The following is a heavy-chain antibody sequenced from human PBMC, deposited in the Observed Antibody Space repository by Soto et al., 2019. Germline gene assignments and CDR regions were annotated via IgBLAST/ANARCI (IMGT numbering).Heavy chain of an antibody. CDR3: ASTNTLDH. Sequence: EVKLMESGGGSVQPGGSLRLSCVASGFMFSSYWMSWVRQAPGKGLEWVANIKSDGSETNYVDFVKGRFTISRDNAKNSLYLQMNRRRAEDSATYYWASTNTLDHWGQGILVTLSS. D-gene: IGHD2-8*01. CDR1: GFMFSSYW. CDR2: IKSDGSET. V-gene: IGHV3-7*02. J-gene: IGHJ4*02.